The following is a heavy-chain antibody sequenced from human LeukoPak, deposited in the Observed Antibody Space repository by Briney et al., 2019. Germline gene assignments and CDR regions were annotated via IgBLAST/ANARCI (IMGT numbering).Heavy chain of an antibody. CDR2: ISVGSDVI. CDR1: GFTSSNSA. J-gene: IGHJ4*02. V-gene: IGHV3-23*01. CDR3: AKSHVTTATGTGRYFDY. Sequence: PGGSLRLSCAASGFTSSNSAMSWVRQAPGKGLEWVSAISVGSDVIHYADSVKGRFTISRDNSKNMVYLQMDSLRAEDTAVYYCAKSHVTTATGTGRYFDYWGQGTLVTVSS. D-gene: IGHD1-1*01.